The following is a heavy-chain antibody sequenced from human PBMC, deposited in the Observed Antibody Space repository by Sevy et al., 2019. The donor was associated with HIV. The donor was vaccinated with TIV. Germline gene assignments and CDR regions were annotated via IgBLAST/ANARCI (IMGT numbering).Heavy chain of an antibody. CDR2: ISAYNGNT. J-gene: IGHJ5*02. Sequence: ASVKVSCKASGYTFTSYGISWVRQAPGQGLEWMGWISAYNGNTNYAQKLHGRVTMTTDTSTSTAYMELRSLRSDDTAVYYCAGHRDYDFWSGYHSSWFDPWGQGTLVTVSS. CDR3: AGHRDYDFWSGYHSSWFDP. D-gene: IGHD3-3*01. CDR1: GYTFTSYG. V-gene: IGHV1-18*01.